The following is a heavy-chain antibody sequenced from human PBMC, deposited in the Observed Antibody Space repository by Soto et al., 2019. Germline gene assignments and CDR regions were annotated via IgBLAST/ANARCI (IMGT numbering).Heavy chain of an antibody. CDR2: ISYDGSNK. V-gene: IGHV3-30*18. CDR3: AKTMVRGVRYYGMDV. CDR1: GFTFSSYG. J-gene: IGHJ6*02. D-gene: IGHD3-10*01. Sequence: GGSLRLSCAASGFTFSSYGMHWVRQAPGKGLEWVAVISYDGSNKYYADSVKGRFTISRDNSKNTLYLQMNSLRAEDTAVYYCAKTMVRGVRYYGMDVWGQGTTVTV.